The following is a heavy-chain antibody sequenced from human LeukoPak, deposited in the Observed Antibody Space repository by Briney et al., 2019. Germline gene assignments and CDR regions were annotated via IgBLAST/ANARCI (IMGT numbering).Heavy chain of an antibody. V-gene: IGHV5-51*01. CDR1: GYSFTSYW. D-gene: IGHD6-13*01. CDR2: IYPGDSDT. J-gene: IGHJ4*02. Sequence: GESLKISCKGSGYSFTSYWIGWVRQMPGKGLEWMGIIYPGDSDTRYSPSFQGQVTISADTSITTAYLQWSSLKASDTAIYYCARGYSRSWYRIDYWGQGALVTVSS. CDR3: ARGYSRSWYRIDY.